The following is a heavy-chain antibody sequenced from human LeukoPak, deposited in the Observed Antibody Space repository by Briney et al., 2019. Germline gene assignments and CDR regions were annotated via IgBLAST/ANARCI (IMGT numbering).Heavy chain of an antibody. V-gene: IGHV3-23*01. CDR3: AKDSSVPYGITD. D-gene: IGHD4-17*01. Sequence: PGGSLRRSCAASGFTFSKYAMSWVRQAPGKGLEWVSAISGSDGNTFYADSVKGRFTISRDNSKNTLSLQMNSLRAEDTALYYCAKDSSVPYGITDWGQGTLVTVSS. J-gene: IGHJ4*02. CDR1: GFTFSKYA. CDR2: ISGSDGNT.